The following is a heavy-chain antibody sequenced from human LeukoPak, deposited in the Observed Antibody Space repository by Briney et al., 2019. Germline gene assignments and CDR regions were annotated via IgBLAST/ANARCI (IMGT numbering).Heavy chain of an antibody. J-gene: IGHJ4*02. CDR3: ARYGGSYYFDN. V-gene: IGHV3-66*01. CDR2: IYSGGST. CDR1: GFTVSSNY. Sequence: PGGSLRLSCAASGFTVSSNYMSWVRQAPGKGLEWVSVIYSGGSTYYADSVKGRFTISRDNAKNSLYLQMNSLRAEDTAVYYCARYGGSYYFDNWGQGTLVTVSS. D-gene: IGHD1-26*01.